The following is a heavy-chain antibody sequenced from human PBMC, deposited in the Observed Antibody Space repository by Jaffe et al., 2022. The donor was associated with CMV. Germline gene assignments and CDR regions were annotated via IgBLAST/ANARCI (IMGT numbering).Heavy chain of an antibody. CDR3: AREGYSSGRCGGFDM. J-gene: IGHJ3*02. V-gene: IGHV3-23*04. CDR1: GLSLSSSI. Sequence: EVQLVESGGGLVQPGGSLRLSCAASGLSLSSSIMTWVRQAPGKGLEWVSTVSGIDGSTYYADSVKGRFTISTDNSQNTLYLQMSSLRDEDTAVYHCAREGYSSGRCGGFDMWGQGTMVTVSS. CDR2: VSGIDGST. D-gene: IGHD6-19*01.